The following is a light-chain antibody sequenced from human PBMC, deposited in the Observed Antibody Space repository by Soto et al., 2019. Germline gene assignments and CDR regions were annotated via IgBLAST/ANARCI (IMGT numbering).Light chain of an antibody. Sequence: QAVVTQPPSVSGAPGQRVTISCTGSSSNIGAGYDVHWYQQLPGTAPKLLIYGNDKRPSGVPNRFSGSKSGTSASLAISGLRSEDEADYYCAAWDDSLSGPLFGGGTQLTVL. CDR2: GND. J-gene: IGLJ2*01. CDR1: SSNIGAGYD. V-gene: IGLV1-40*01. CDR3: AAWDDSLSGPL.